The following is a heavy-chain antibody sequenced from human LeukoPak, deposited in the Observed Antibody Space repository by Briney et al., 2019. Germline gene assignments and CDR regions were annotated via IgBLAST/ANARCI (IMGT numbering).Heavy chain of an antibody. D-gene: IGHD3-3*01. CDR1: GFTFSNYA. V-gene: IGHV3-23*01. J-gene: IGHJ6*02. CDR3: AKEVYYDFWSGYYTGFSYYYYGMDV. CDR2: ISGSGGST. Sequence: GGSLRLSCAASGFTFSNYAMSWVRQAPVKVLEWVSAISGSGGSTYYADSVKGRFTISRDNSKNTLYLQMNSLRAEDTAVYYCAKEVYYDFWSGYYTGFSYYYYGMDVWGQGTTVTVSS.